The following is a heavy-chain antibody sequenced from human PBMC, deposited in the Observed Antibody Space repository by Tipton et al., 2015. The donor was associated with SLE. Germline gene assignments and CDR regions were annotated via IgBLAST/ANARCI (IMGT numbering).Heavy chain of an antibody. Sequence: TLSLTCTVSGFSIRSGYYWGWVRQPPGMGLDWIGYIDYTRGMKYHPSLESRVTISLDTSKNQFSLKLSSVTAADTAMYYCAREVGVVATGWFDPWGQGTLVTVSS. V-gene: IGHV4-61*01. CDR1: GFSIRSGYY. D-gene: IGHD1-26*01. CDR2: IDYTRGM. CDR3: AREVGVVATGWFDP. J-gene: IGHJ5*02.